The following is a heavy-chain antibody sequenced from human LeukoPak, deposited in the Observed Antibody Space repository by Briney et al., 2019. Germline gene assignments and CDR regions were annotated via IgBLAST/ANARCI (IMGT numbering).Heavy chain of an antibody. Sequence: SVKVSCKASGGTFSSYAISWVRQAPGQGLEWMGRIIPILGIANYAQKFQGRVTITADKSASTAYMELSSLRSEDTAVYYCAINLRRDGYNGDYWGQGTLVTVSS. CDR2: IIPILGIA. CDR1: GGTFSSYA. V-gene: IGHV1-69*04. D-gene: IGHD5-24*01. CDR3: AINLRRDGYNGDY. J-gene: IGHJ4*02.